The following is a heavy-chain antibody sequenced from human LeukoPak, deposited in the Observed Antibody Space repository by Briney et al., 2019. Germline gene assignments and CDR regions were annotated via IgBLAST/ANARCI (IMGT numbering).Heavy chain of an antibody. Sequence: GGSLRLSCAASGFTFSSYWMHWVRQPPGKGLVWVSRIIADGRSTNYADSVKGRFTISRDNAKNTLYLQMNSLRAEDTAVYYCAKDGLSSPVGANGWHYFDYWGQGTLVTVSS. CDR3: AKDGLSSPVGANGWHYFDY. D-gene: IGHD1-26*01. J-gene: IGHJ4*02. CDR2: IIADGRST. V-gene: IGHV3-74*01. CDR1: GFTFSSYW.